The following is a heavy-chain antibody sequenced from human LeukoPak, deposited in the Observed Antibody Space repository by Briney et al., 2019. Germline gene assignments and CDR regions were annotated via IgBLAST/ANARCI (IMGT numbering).Heavy chain of an antibody. D-gene: IGHD5-18*01. CDR1: GASISGYY. CDR2: VYYSGIT. V-gene: IGHV4-59*12. J-gene: IGHJ4*02. CDR3: ARGWGSGYSYAKAQS. Sequence: SETLSLTCSVSGASISGYYYNWIRQPPGKGLEWIGYVYYSGITNFDPSLKSRVTISVDTSKNQFSLKLSSVTAADTAVCYCARGWGSGYSYAKAQSWGQGTLVTVSS.